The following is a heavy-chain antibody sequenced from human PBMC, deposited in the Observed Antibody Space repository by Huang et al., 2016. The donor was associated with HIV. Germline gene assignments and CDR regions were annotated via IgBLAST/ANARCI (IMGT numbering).Heavy chain of an antibody. D-gene: IGHD3-10*01. CDR2: SSRSYNSI. CDR1: GFTFSDYY. V-gene: IGHV3-11*01. CDR3: ARRSAFYRLDY. J-gene: IGHJ4*02. Sequence: QVQLVESGGGLVKPGGSLRLSCAASGFTFSDYYMSWIRQSPGKGLEWMSYSSRSYNSIYYADSVKGRFTISRDDAKNSLYLQMNSLRADDTAVYYCARRSAFYRLDYWGQGTLVTVSS.